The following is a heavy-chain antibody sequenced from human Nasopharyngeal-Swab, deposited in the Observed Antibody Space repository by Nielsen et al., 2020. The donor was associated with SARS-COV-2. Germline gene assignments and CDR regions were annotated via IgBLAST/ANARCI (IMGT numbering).Heavy chain of an antibody. D-gene: IGHD1-1*01. CDR3: ARQLERTYYYYGMDV. CDR2: IYPGDSDT. V-gene: IGHV5-51*01. Sequence: WIRQPPGKGLEWMGIIYPGDSDTRYSPSFQGQVTISADKSISTAYLQWSSLKASDTAMYYCARQLERTYYYYGMDVWGQGTTVTVSS. J-gene: IGHJ6*02.